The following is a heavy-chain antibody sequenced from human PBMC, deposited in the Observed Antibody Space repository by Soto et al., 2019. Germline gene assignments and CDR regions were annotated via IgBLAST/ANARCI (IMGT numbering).Heavy chain of an antibody. Sequence: PGGSLRLSCAASGFTFSSYAMHWVRQAPGKGLEWVAVISYDGSNKYYADSVKGRFTISRDNSKNTLYLQMNSLRAEDTAVYYCARVVSTGTSYYYGMDVWGQGTTVTVSS. CDR2: ISYDGSNK. CDR3: ARVVSTGTSYYYGMDV. CDR1: GFTFSSYA. D-gene: IGHD2-2*01. J-gene: IGHJ6*02. V-gene: IGHV3-30-3*01.